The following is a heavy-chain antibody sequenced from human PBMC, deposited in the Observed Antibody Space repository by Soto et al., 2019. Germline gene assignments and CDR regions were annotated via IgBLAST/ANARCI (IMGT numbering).Heavy chain of an antibody. CDR2: INAGNGNT. J-gene: IGHJ5*02. V-gene: IGHV1-3*01. D-gene: IGHD2-8*01. CDR1: GYTFTSYA. CDR3: ARSDGMVYDSPGP. Sequence: ASVKVSCKASGYTFTSYAMHWVRQAPGQRLEWMGWINAGNGNTKYSQKFQRRVTITRDTSASTAYMELSSLRSEDTAVYYCARSDGMVYDSPGPWGQGILVTVSS.